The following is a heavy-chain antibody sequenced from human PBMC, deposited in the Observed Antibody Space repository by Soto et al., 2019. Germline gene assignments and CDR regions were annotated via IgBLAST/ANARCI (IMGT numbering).Heavy chain of an antibody. V-gene: IGHV4-39*01. CDR1: GGSISSSSYY. J-gene: IGHJ6*02. Sequence: PSETLSLTCTVSGGSISSSSYYWGWIRQPPGKGLEWIGSIYCSGSTYYNPSLKSRVTISVDTSKNQFSLKLSSVTAADTAVYYCARPPPDVDIVARDTYGMDVWGQGTTVTVSS. CDR2: IYCSGST. D-gene: IGHD5-12*01. CDR3: ARPPPDVDIVARDTYGMDV.